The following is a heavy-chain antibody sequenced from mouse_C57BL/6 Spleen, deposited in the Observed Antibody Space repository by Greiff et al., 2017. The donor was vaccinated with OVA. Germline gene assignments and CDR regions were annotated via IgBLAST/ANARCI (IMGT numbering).Heavy chain of an antibody. CDR1: GYAFTNYL. CDR3: ARKGYSGAMDY. CDR2: INPGSGGT. J-gene: IGHJ4*01. Sequence: VHLVESGAELVRPGTSVKVSCKASGYAFTNYLIEWVKQRPGQGLEWIGVINPGSGGTNYNEKFKGKATLTADKSSSTAYMQLSSLTSEDSAVYFCARKGYSGAMDYWGQGTSVTVSS. D-gene: IGHD2-14*01. V-gene: IGHV1-54*01.